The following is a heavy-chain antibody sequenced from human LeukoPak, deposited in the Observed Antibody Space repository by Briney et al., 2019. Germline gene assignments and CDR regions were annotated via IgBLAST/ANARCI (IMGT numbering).Heavy chain of an antibody. D-gene: IGHD3-22*01. CDR2: IYYSGIT. V-gene: IGHV4-39*07. CDR3: ARAGGYYDSSGYFLKYYFDY. CDR1: GSSISSSGYY. J-gene: IGHJ4*02. Sequence: SETLSLTCSVSGSSISSSGYYWGWIRQSPGEGLEGIGNIYYSGITYYNPSLKSRVTISVDKSKNQFSLKLSSVTAADTAVYYCARAGGYYDSSGYFLKYYFDYWGQGTLVTVSS.